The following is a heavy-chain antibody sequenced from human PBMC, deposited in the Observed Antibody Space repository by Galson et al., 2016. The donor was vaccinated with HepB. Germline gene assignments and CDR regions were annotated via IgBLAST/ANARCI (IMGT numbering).Heavy chain of an antibody. CDR1: GFTFSNYG. D-gene: IGHD2-2*01. V-gene: IGHV3-23*01. CDR3: AKVREACSRTSRYHYYGTDV. Sequence: SLRLSCAASGFTFSNYGMSWVRQAPGKGLEWVSGISGSSATYYADSVKGRFTISRDNSKNTLFLQMNTLRAEDTAVYYCAKVREACSRTSRYHYYGTDVWGQGTTVTVSS. J-gene: IGHJ6*02. CDR2: ISGSSAT.